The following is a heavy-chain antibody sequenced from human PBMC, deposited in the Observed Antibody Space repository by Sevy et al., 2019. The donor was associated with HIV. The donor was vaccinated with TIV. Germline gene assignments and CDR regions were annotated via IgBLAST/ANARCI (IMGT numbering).Heavy chain of an antibody. V-gene: IGHV3-49*03. CDR2: IRSKAYGGTT. CDR1: GFTFGDYA. D-gene: IGHD1-1*01. Sequence: GGSLRLSCTASGFTFGDYALSWFRQAPGKGLEWVGFIRSKAYGGTTEYAASVKGRFTISRDDSKSIAYLQMNSLKTEDTAVYYCTRDRAQLYHYYMDVWGKGTTVTVSS. CDR3: TRDRAQLYHYYMDV. J-gene: IGHJ6*03.